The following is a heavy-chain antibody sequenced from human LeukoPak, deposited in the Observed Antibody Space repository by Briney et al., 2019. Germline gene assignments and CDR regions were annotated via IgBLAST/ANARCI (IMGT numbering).Heavy chain of an antibody. CDR2: ISRGGSTI. Sequence: GGSLRLSCAASGISFRSYEMNWVRQAPGKGLEWVSYISRGGSTIYYADSVKGRFTISRDNAKNSLYLQMTSLRAEDTAVYYCTRRDSYFDYWGQGTLVTVSS. CDR3: TRRDSYFDY. J-gene: IGHJ4*02. V-gene: IGHV3-48*03. CDR1: GISFRSYE.